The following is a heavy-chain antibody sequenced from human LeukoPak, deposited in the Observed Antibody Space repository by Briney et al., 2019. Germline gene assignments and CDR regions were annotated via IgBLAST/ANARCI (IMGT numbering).Heavy chain of an antibody. Sequence: AASVKVSCKASGYTFTGYYMHWVRQAPGQGLEWMGIINPSGGSTSYAQKFQGRVTMTRDMSTSTVYMELSSLRSEDTAVYYCARDLKDYYYYYYMDVWGKGTTVTVSS. CDR2: INPSGGST. CDR3: ARDLKDYYYYYYMDV. CDR1: GYTFTGYY. V-gene: IGHV1-46*01. J-gene: IGHJ6*03.